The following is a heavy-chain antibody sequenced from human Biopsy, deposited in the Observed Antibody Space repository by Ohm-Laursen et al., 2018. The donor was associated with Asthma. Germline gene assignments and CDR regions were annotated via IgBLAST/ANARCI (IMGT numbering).Heavy chain of an antibody. CDR3: ARGYSGSDRIVYYYSGLEV. CDR1: GGTYSSNS. D-gene: IGHD5-12*01. Sequence: SVKVSCKASGGTYSSNSINWVRQAPGQGLEWMGRIIPVLGTPDHAQMFEGRVTITADESTSTAYMELSSPSSEDTAVYYCARGYSGSDRIVYYYSGLEVWGQGTTVTVSS. CDR2: IIPVLGTP. V-gene: IGHV1-69*11. J-gene: IGHJ6*02.